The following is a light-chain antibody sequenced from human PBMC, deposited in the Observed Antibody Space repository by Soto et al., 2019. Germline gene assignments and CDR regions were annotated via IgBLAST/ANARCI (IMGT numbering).Light chain of an antibody. Sequence: QSALTQPRSVSGSPGQSVTISCTGTSSDVGTYNYVSWYQHHPGKAPKLMIYAVSKRPSGVPDRFSGSKSGNTASLTISGLQAEDEADYYCCSYAGTYVFGTGTKVTVL. CDR2: AVS. J-gene: IGLJ1*01. CDR3: CSYAGTYV. CDR1: SSDVGTYNY. V-gene: IGLV2-11*01.